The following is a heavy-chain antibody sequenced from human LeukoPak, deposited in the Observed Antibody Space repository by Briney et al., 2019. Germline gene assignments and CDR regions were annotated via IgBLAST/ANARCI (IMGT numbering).Heavy chain of an antibody. J-gene: IGHJ4*02. D-gene: IGHD6-13*01. CDR2: ISNRGETT. CDR1: GFTFSDYY. V-gene: IGHV3-11*01. Sequence: GGSLRLSCAASGFTFSDYYMIWIRQCPGKGLQWVAYISNRGETTYYADSVKGRFIISRDNARDSMFLQMNSLRAEDTAVYYCAKRGAAAGGFVDYWGQGTLVTVSS. CDR3: AKRGAAAGGFVDY.